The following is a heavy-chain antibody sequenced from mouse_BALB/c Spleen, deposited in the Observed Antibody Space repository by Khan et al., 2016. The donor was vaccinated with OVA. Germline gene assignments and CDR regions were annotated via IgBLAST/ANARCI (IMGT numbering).Heavy chain of an antibody. CDR3: ARSLYYSDSYAMDY. Sequence: EVKLLESGPGLVKPSQSLSLTCTVTVYSITSDYAWNWIRQFPGNKLEWMGYISSTGSTSYNPSLKSRISITRDTSKNQFFLHLNSVTTEDTATYYCARSLYYSDSYAMDYWGQGTSVTVSS. CDR1: VYSITSDYA. D-gene: IGHD2-13*01. V-gene: IGHV3-2*02. J-gene: IGHJ4*01. CDR2: ISSTGST.